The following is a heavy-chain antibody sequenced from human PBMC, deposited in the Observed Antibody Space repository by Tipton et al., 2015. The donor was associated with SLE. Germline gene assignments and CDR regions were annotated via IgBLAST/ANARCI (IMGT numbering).Heavy chain of an antibody. Sequence: TLSLTCTVFDGSLSGYYWAWLRQSPGKGLEWIGEISHDGGANYNPSLESRGTISLETSKNQFSLKLTSVTAADTAVYYCARADFGVPPGAFDIWGQGTKVTVSS. CDR1: DGSLSGYY. V-gene: IGHV4-34*01. CDR2: ISHDGGA. J-gene: IGHJ3*02. D-gene: IGHD3-3*01. CDR3: ARADFGVPPGAFDI.